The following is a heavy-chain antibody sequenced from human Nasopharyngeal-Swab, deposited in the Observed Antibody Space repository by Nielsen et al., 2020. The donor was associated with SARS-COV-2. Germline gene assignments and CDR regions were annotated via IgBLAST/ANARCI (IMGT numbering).Heavy chain of an antibody. CDR2: ISSSSSYI. CDR1: GFTFSSYS. J-gene: IGHJ6*03. CDR3: ARDKGDGYNSDCYYMDV. D-gene: IGHD5-24*01. Sequence: GGSLRLSCAASGFTFSSYSMNWVRQAPGKGLEWVSSISSSSSYIYYADSVKGRFTISRDNAKNSLYLQMNSLRAEDTAVYYCARDKGDGYNSDCYYMDVWGKGTTVTVSS. V-gene: IGHV3-21*01.